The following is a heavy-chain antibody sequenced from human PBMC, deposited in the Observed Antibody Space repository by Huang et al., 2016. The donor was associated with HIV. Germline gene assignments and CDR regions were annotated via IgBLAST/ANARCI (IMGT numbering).Heavy chain of an antibody. V-gene: IGHV3-74*01. CDR1: GLPFSSYW. Sequence: EVQLVESGGGLVQPGGSLRLSCAASGLPFSSYWLHWVRQAPGKGLVWVSRINSDGSSSGDVDSVKGRFTISRDNAKNTLYLQMNSLRAEDTAVYYCVRDPRIQSWLNYFDYWGQGTLVSVSS. D-gene: IGHD3-22*01. CDR2: INSDGSSS. J-gene: IGHJ4*02. CDR3: VRDPRIQSWLNYFDY.